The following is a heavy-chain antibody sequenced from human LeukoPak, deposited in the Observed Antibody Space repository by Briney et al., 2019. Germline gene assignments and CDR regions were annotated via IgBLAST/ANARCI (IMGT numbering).Heavy chain of an antibody. J-gene: IGHJ4*02. CDR2: FDPEDGET. CDR3: ATDLRWDPKWEHADY. Sequence: ASVKVSCKVSGYTLTELSMHWVRQAPGKGLEWMGGFDPEDGETIYAQKFQGRVTSTEDTSTDTAYMELSSLRSEDTAVYYCATDLRWDPKWEHADYWGQGTLVTVSS. CDR1: GYTLTELS. V-gene: IGHV1-24*01. D-gene: IGHD1-26*01.